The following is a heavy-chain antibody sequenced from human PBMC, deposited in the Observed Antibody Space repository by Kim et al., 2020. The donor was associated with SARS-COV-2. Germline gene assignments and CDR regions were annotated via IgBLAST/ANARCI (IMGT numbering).Heavy chain of an antibody. V-gene: IGHV3-33*01. D-gene: IGHD4-17*01. Sequence: YYAASAKGRFTITRTKSKNTMYLQMNSLGAEDTALYYCARDGYGDYGAFDIWGQGTMVTVSS. CDR3: ARDGYGDYGAFDI. J-gene: IGHJ3*02.